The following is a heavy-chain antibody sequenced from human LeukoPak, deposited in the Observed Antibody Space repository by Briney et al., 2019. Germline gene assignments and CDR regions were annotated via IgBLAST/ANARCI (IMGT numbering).Heavy chain of an antibody. CDR2: LSSSSSVI. Sequence: GGSLRLSCAASGFTFSTYAMDWVRQAPGKGLEWVSYLSSSSSVIYHADSVKGRFTISRDNSRNTLYLQMNSLRAEDTAVYYCAKSGRDSSTDYFDYWGQGTLVTVSS. D-gene: IGHD2-2*01. CDR1: GFTFSTYA. J-gene: IGHJ4*02. CDR3: AKSGRDSSTDYFDY. V-gene: IGHV3-48*01.